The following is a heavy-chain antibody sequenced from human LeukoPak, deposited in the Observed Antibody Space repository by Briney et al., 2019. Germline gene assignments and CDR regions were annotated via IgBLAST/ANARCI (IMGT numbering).Heavy chain of an antibody. Sequence: GGSLRLSCAASGFTFSDYYMSWIRQAPGKGLEWVSYISSSGSTIYYADSVKGRFTISRDNAKNSLYLQMNSLRAEDTAVYYCARVRGYYYYYYMDVWGKGTTVTVSS. CDR1: GFTFSDYY. J-gene: IGHJ6*03. CDR3: ARVRGYYYYYYMDV. V-gene: IGHV3-11*04. D-gene: IGHD3-10*01. CDR2: ISSSGSTI.